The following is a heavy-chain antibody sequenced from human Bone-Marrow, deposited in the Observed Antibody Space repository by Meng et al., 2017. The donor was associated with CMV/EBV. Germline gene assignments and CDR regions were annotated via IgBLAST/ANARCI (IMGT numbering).Heavy chain of an antibody. CDR1: GGSISSYY. D-gene: IGHD2-2*01. Sequence: GSLRLSCTVSGGSISSYYWSWIRQPPGKGLEWIGYIYYSGSTNYNPYLKSRVTISVDTSKNQFSLKLSSETAADTAVYYCARAAPFLVVPAALRAFDIWGQGTMVTVSS. J-gene: IGHJ3*02. V-gene: IGHV4-59*01. CDR3: ARAAPFLVVPAALRAFDI. CDR2: IYYSGST.